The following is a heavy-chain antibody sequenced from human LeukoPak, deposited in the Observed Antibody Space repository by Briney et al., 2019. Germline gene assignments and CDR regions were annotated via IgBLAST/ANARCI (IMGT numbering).Heavy chain of an antibody. D-gene: IGHD2-21*01. CDR1: GFTFSSYS. Sequence: GSLRLSCAASGFTFSSYSMNWVRQAPGKGLEWVSYISSSGSTIYYADSVKGRFTISRDNAKNSLYLQMNSLRAEDTAVYYCARRLWETTDFDYWGQGTLVTVSS. CDR3: ARRLWETTDFDY. J-gene: IGHJ4*02. CDR2: ISSSGSTI. V-gene: IGHV3-48*04.